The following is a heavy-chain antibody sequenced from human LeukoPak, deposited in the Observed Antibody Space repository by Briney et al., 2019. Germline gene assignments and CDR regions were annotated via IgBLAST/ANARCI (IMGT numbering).Heavy chain of an antibody. CDR3: AMSGYSYGFPLGY. CDR2: IYHSGST. CDR1: GGSISSYY. Sequence: PSETLSLTCTVSGGSISSYYWSWIRQPPGKGLEWIGYIYHSGSTNYNPSLKSRVTISVDTSKNQFSLKLSSVTAADTAVYYCAMSGYSYGFPLGYWGQGTLVTVSS. D-gene: IGHD5-18*01. J-gene: IGHJ4*02. V-gene: IGHV4-59*01.